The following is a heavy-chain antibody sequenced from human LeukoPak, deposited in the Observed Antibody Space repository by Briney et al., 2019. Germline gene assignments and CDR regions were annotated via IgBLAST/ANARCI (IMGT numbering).Heavy chain of an antibody. D-gene: IGHD2-2*01. Sequence: ASVKVSCKASGYTFPSYGISWVRQAPGQGLEWMGWISAYNGNTNYAQKLQGRVTMTTDTSTSTAYMELRSLRSDDTAVYYCARVSTTDIVVVPAAPYFDYWGQGTLVTVSS. J-gene: IGHJ4*02. V-gene: IGHV1-18*01. CDR3: ARVSTTDIVVVPAAPYFDY. CDR1: GYTFPSYG. CDR2: ISAYNGNT.